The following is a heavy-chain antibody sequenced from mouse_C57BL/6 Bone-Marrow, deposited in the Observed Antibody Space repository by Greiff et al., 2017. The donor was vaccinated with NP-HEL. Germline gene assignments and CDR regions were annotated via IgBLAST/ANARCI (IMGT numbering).Heavy chain of an antibody. CDR1: GYTFTDYE. V-gene: IGHV1-15*01. CDR3: TRDGSRDYAMDY. Sequence: VKLQQSGAELVRPGASVTLSCKASGYTFTDYEMHWVKQTPVHGLEWIGAIDPETGGTAYNQKFKGKAILTADKSSSTAYMELRSLTSEDSAVYYCTRDGSRDYAMDYWGQGTSVTVSS. J-gene: IGHJ4*01. D-gene: IGHD1-1*01. CDR2: IDPETGGT.